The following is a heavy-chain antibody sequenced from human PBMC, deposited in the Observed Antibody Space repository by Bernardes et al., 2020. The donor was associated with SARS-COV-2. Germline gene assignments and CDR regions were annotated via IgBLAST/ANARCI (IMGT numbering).Heavy chain of an antibody. CDR2: ISKDGAST. Sequence: GSLRLSCSVSGFTFSSYTMHWVRQAPGKGLEYVSAISKDGASTFYADSVKGRFIISRDNSKNTLYLQMSNLRAEETAIYYCVKGSVAVDGVDYWGQGTLVTVSS. D-gene: IGHD6-19*01. CDR3: VKGSVAVDGVDY. V-gene: IGHV3-64D*06. CDR1: GFTFSSYT. J-gene: IGHJ4*02.